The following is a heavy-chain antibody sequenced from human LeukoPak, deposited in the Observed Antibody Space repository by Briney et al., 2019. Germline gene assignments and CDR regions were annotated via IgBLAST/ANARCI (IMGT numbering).Heavy chain of an antibody. CDR2: IYSGGST. Sequence: GGSLRLSCAASGFTVSSNYMSWVRQAPGKGLEWVSVIYSGGSTYYADSVKGRFTISRDNSKNTLYPQMNSLRAEDTAVYYCARDSGRTGFDYWGQGTLVTVSS. J-gene: IGHJ4*02. CDR3: ARDSGRTGFDY. V-gene: IGHV3-66*02. D-gene: IGHD3-10*01. CDR1: GFTVSSNY.